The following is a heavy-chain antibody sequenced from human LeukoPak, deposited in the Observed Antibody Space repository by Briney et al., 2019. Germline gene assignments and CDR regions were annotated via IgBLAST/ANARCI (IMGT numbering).Heavy chain of an antibody. CDR2: IYHSGST. CDR1: GGSISYNY. D-gene: IGHD2-21*01. Sequence: PSETLSLTCTVSGGSISYNYWSWIRQPPGKGLEWMGYIYHSGSTNYNPSLKSRVTISVDRTKNQFSLKLSSVTAADTAVYYCARALVVVGRGAFDIWGQGTMVNVSS. CDR3: ARALVVVGRGAFDI. J-gene: IGHJ3*02. V-gene: IGHV4-59*12.